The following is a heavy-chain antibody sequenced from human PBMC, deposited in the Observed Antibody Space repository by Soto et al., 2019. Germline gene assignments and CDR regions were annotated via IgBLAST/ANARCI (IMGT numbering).Heavy chain of an antibody. D-gene: IGHD6-13*01. V-gene: IGHV1-69*08. CDR3: ARDRRGAAAGTASTHWFDP. CDR1: GGTFSSYT. J-gene: IGHJ5*02. Sequence: QVQLVQSGAGVKKPGSSVKVSCKASGGTFSSYTISWVRQAPGQGLEWMGRIIPILGIANYAQKFQGRVTITADKSPSXAXXELSSLRSEDTAVYYCARDRRGAAAGTASTHWFDPWGQGTLVTVSS. CDR2: IIPILGIA.